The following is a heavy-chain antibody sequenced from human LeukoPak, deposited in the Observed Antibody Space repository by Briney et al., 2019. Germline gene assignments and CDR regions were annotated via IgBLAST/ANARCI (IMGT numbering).Heavy chain of an antibody. CDR3: ARVTVSSSEVIFDY. J-gene: IGHJ4*02. V-gene: IGHV3-11*06. CDR1: GFTFSDYY. CDR2: ISSSSSYT. Sequence: TGGSLRLSCAASGFTFSDYYMSWIRQAPGKGLEWVSYISSSSSYTNYAESVKGRFTISRDNAKNSLYLQMNSLRAEDTAVYYCARVTVSSSEVIFDYWGQGSLVTVSS. D-gene: IGHD1-20*01.